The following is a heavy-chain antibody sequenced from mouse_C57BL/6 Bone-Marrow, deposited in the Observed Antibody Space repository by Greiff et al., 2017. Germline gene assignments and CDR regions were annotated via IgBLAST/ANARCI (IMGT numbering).Heavy chain of an antibody. CDR2: INPTSGYT. J-gene: IGHJ1*03. CDR3: ASWAGSGWYFDY. CDR1: GYTFTSYT. V-gene: IGHV1-4*01. Sequence: VQLQQPGAELARPGASVKMSCKASGYTFTSYTMHWVKQRPGQGLEWIGYINPTSGYTKYNKKFKDKAILTADNSSSTAYMQLSSLKSEDSAVYDGASWAGSGWYFDYWGKGTTVTVSS. D-gene: IGHD3-1*01.